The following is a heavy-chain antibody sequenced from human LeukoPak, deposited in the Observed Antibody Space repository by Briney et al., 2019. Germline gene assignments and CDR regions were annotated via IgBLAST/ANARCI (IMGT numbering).Heavy chain of an antibody. D-gene: IGHD3-10*01. V-gene: IGHV4-34*01. CDR3: ARGTDMVRGLFQH. CDR2: INHSGST. Sequence: SETLSLTRAVYGGSFSGYYWSWIRQPPGKGLEWIGEINHSGSTNYNPSLKSRVTISVDTSKNQFSLKLSSVTAADTAVYYCARGTDMVRGLFQHWGQGTLVTVSS. CDR1: GGSFSGYY. J-gene: IGHJ1*01.